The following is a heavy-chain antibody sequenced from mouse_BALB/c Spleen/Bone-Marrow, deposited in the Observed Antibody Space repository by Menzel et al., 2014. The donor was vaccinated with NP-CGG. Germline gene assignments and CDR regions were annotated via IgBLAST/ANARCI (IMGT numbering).Heavy chain of an antibody. V-gene: IGHV3-1*02. CDR3: ARSTTMTFYWYFDV. Sequence: EVQLQESGPDLVKPSQSLSLTCTVTGYSITSGYSWHWIRQFPGNKLEWMGYIHYSGNTNYNPSLKSRISITRDTSKNQFFLQLNSVTTEDTATYYCARSTTMTFYWYFDVWGAGTTVTVSS. J-gene: IGHJ1*01. CDR2: IHYSGNT. CDR1: GYSITSGYS. D-gene: IGHD2-4*01.